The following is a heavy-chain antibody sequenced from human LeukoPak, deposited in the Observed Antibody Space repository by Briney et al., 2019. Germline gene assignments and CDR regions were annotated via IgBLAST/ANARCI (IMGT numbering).Heavy chain of an antibody. CDR3: ARKSGSSWTVDY. Sequence: GGSLRLSCAASGFTFSSYGMHWVRQAPGKGLEWVAVIWYGGSNKYYADSVKGRFAISRDNSKNTLYLQMNSLRAEDTAVYYCARKSGSSWTVDYWGQGTLVTVSS. CDR2: IWYGGSNK. V-gene: IGHV3-33*08. CDR1: GFTFSSYG. J-gene: IGHJ4*02. D-gene: IGHD6-13*01.